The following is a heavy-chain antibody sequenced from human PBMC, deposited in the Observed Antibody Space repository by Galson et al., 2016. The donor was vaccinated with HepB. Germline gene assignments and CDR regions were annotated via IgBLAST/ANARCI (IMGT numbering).Heavy chain of an antibody. CDR1: GYRFTDYF. CDR2: INPNSGVT. J-gene: IGHJ4*02. Sequence: SVKVSCKASGYRFTDYFVHWVRQAPGQGLEWIGRINPNSGVTNYARKFQGRVTMTRGTSVNTAYMEMRSLRSDDTAVYYCTRKSVVPAANSHYFDYWGQGTLVTVSS. CDR3: TRKSVVPAANSHYFDY. V-gene: IGHV1-2*06. D-gene: IGHD2-15*01.